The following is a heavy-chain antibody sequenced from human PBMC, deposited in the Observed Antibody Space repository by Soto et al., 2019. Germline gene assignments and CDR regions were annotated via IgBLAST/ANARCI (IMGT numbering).Heavy chain of an antibody. CDR2: ISYDGSNK. J-gene: IGHJ6*02. CDR3: AKDFRGSSGYYYYYGMDV. V-gene: IGHV3-30*18. CDR1: GFTFSSYG. D-gene: IGHD3-22*01. Sequence: GGSLRLSCAASGFTFSSYGMHWVRQAPGKGLEWVAVISYDGSNKYYADSVKGRFTISRDNSKNTLYLQMNSLRAEDTAVYYCAKDFRGSSGYYYYYGMDVWGQGTTVTVSS.